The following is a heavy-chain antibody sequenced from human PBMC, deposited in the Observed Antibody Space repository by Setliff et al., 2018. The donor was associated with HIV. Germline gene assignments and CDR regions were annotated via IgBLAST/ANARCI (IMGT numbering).Heavy chain of an antibody. J-gene: IGHJ5*02. Sequence: SETLSLTCTVSGASSIYFWGWIRQPPGKGLEWIGYIYYSGDTTYNPSLKSRVNMFIDTSKKQFSLKVASVTAADTAVYYCVRQHGDYAFDPWGQGTLVTVSS. CDR3: VRQHGDYAFDP. CDR1: GASSIYF. CDR2: IYYSGDT. V-gene: IGHV4-59*08. D-gene: IGHD4-17*01.